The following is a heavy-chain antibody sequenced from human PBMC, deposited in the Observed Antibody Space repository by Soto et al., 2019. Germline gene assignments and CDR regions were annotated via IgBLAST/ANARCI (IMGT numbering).Heavy chain of an antibody. D-gene: IGHD3-22*01. CDR2: ISYDGSNK. V-gene: IGHV3-30*18. CDR3: AKDFGWLFDY. Sequence: QVQLVESGGGVVQPGRSLSLSCAASGFTFSSYGMHWVRQAPGKGLEWVAVISYDGSNKYYADSVKGRFTISRDNSKNTLYLQMNSLRAEDTAVYYCAKDFGWLFDYWGQGTLVTVSS. J-gene: IGHJ4*02. CDR1: GFTFSSYG.